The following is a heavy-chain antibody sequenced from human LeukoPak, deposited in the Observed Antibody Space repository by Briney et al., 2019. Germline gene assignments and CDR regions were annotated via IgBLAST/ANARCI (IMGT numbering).Heavy chain of an antibody. CDR1: GFTVSSNY. V-gene: IGHV3-66*01. CDR2: IYSGGST. J-gene: IGHJ4*02. Sequence: PGGSLRLSCAASGFTVSSNYMSWVRQAPGKGLEWVSVIYSGGSTYYADSVKGRFTISRDNSKNTLYLQMNSLRAEDTAVYYCARVIYGSGRPYFDYWGQGTLVTVSS. CDR3: ARVIYGSGRPYFDY. D-gene: IGHD3-10*01.